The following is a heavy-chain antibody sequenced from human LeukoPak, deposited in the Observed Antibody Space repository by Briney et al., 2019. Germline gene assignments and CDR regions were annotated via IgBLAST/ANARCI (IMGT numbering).Heavy chain of an antibody. J-gene: IGHJ6*03. CDR1: GYTFTSYG. CDR3: ARGNYYYYYMDV. V-gene: IGHV1-18*01. Sequence: ASVKVSCKASGYTFTSYGISWVRQAPGQGLEWMGRISAYNGNTNYTQKLQGRVTMTTDTSTSTAYMELRSLRSDDTAVYYCARGNYYYYYMDVWGKGTTVTISS. CDR2: ISAYNGNT.